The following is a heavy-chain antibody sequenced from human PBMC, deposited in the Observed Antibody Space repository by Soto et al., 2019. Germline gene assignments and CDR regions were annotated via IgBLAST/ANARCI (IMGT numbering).Heavy chain of an antibody. Sequence: QVQLQESGPGLVKPSQTLSLTCTVSGGSISSGGYYWSWIRQHPGKGLEWIGYIYYSGSTYYNPSLKSRVTLSVDTSKNPFSLKLSSVTGADTAVYYCAREPRYCSGGSCYRIPCYGMDVWGQGTTVTVSS. CDR2: IYYSGST. D-gene: IGHD2-15*01. CDR3: AREPRYCSGGSCYRIPCYGMDV. J-gene: IGHJ6*02. CDR1: GGSISSGGYY. V-gene: IGHV4-31*03.